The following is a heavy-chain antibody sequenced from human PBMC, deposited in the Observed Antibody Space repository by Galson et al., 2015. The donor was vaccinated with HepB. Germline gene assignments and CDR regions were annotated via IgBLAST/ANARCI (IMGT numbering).Heavy chain of an antibody. J-gene: IGHJ4*02. Sequence: SLRLSCAGSGFTFSSYWISWVRQAPGKGLEWVANIKPDGSQKYYVGSVRGRFTISRDNAKNSLNLQMNSLRAEDTAVYYCARESAPVFGYWGQGTLLAVSS. CDR3: ARESAPVFGY. CDR2: IKPDGSQK. CDR1: GFTFSSYW. V-gene: IGHV3-7*03.